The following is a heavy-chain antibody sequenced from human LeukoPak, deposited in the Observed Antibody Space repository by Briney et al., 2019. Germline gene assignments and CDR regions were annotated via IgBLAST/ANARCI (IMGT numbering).Heavy chain of an antibody. D-gene: IGHD3-22*01. CDR1: GYTFINFD. V-gene: IGHV1-2*02. Sequence: ASVKVSCKASGYTFINFDIIWVRQAPGQGLEWMGWINPNSGGTNYAQKFQGRVTMTRDTSISTAYMELSRLRSDDTAVYYCAREGKGYDSSGYYLKIWGQGTLVTVSS. CDR3: AREGKGYDSSGYYLKI. CDR2: INPNSGGT. J-gene: IGHJ4*02.